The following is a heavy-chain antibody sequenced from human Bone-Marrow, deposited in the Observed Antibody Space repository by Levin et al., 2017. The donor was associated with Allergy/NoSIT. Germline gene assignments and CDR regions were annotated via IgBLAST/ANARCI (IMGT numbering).Heavy chain of an antibody. Sequence: ASVKVSCKASGYTFTGYYMHWVRQAPGQGLEWMGWINPNSGGTNYAQKFQGRVTMTRDTSISTAYMELSRLRSDDTAVYYCARFVVVPAARGYGMDVWGQGTTVTVSS. CDR2: INPNSGGT. V-gene: IGHV1-2*02. D-gene: IGHD2-2*01. J-gene: IGHJ6*02. CDR1: GYTFTGYY. CDR3: ARFVVVPAARGYGMDV.